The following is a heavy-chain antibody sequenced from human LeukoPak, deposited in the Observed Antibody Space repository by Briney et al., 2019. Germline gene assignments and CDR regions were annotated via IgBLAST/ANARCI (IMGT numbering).Heavy chain of an antibody. CDR1: GGSISSGSYY. V-gene: IGHV4-61*02. CDR2: IYTSGST. CDR3: ARDEDYGDYYYYMDV. J-gene: IGHJ6*03. Sequence: SQTLSLTCTVSGGSISSGSYYGSWIRQPAGKGLEWIGRIYTSGSTNYNPSLKSRVTISVDTSKNQFSLKLSSVTAADTAVYYCARDEDYGDYYYYMDVWGKGTTVTVSS. D-gene: IGHD4-17*01.